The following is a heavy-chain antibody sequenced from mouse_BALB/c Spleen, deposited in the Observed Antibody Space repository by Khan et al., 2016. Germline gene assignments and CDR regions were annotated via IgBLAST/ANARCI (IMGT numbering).Heavy chain of an antibody. J-gene: IGHJ3*01. CDR3: SRDGVTGTFAY. CDR2: ISYDGTN. Sequence: EVQLQESGPGLVKPSQSLSLTCSVTGYSITSGYYWNWIRQFPGNKLEWMGYISYDGTNYYNPSLKNRISITRDTSKNHFFLKLNSVTSEDIATYYCSRDGVTGTFAYWGQGTLVTVSA. V-gene: IGHV3-6*02. CDR1: GYSITSGYY. D-gene: IGHD4-1*01.